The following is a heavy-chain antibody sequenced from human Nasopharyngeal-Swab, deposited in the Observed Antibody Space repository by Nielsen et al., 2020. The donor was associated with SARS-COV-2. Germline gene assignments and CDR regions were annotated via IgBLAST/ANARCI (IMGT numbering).Heavy chain of an antibody. CDR2: ISYEGSKK. CDR3: AKATQIFWFGQFRNDAFDV. Sequence: GGSLRLSCVASGFSFNNYGMHWVRQAPGKGLEWAAVISYEGSKKFYVASVEGRFTVSRDFSKNTLFLQMNSLRPEDTAVYYCAKATQIFWFGQFRNDAFDVWGQGTLVTVSS. J-gene: IGHJ3*01. D-gene: IGHD3-10*01. V-gene: IGHV3-30*18. CDR1: GFSFNNYG.